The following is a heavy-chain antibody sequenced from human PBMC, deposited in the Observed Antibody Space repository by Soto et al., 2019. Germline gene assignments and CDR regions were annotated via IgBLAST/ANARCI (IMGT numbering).Heavy chain of an antibody. J-gene: IGHJ4*02. D-gene: IGHD5-18*01. CDR1: GFSFSSYA. Sequence: QVQLVESGGGVVQPGRSLGLSCAVSGFSFSSYAMHWVRQPPGKGLEWVAVISYDGTNKYYVDSVKGRFTISRDNSKNPLYLQMNSLRPEDTAVYYCARVAETDMVQYFDYWGQGTLVTVSS. CDR3: ARVAETDMVQYFDY. V-gene: IGHV3-30-3*01. CDR2: ISYDGTNK.